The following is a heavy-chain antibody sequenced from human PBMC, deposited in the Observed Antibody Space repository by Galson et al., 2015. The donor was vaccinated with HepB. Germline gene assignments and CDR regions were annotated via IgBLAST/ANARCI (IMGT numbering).Heavy chain of an antibody. Sequence: SLRLPCAASGFIFSDYQMTWIRQAPGQGLECISYISSSGTTKDYAGSVKGRFTISRDNAKNSLYLQMNNLRVDDTAVYYCARAAGWLDPWGQGTRVTVSS. J-gene: IGHJ5*02. CDR2: ISSSGTTK. CDR1: GFIFSDYQ. D-gene: IGHD3-10*01. CDR3: ARAAGWLDP. V-gene: IGHV3-11*01.